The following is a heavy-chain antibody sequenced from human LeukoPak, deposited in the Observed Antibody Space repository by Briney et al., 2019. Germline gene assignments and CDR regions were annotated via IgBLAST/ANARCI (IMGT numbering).Heavy chain of an antibody. Sequence: GGSLRLSCAASGFTFSSYAMSWVRQAQGKGLEWVSAISGSGGSTYYADSVKGRFTISRDNSKNTLHLQMNSLRAEDTAVYYCAKFYYGDRKNADYWGQGTLVTVSS. CDR2: ISGSGGST. V-gene: IGHV3-23*01. CDR1: GFTFSSYA. J-gene: IGHJ4*02. D-gene: IGHD4-17*01. CDR3: AKFYYGDRKNADY.